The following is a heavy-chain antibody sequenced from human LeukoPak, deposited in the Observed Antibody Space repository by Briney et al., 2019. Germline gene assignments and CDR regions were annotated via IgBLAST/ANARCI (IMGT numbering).Heavy chain of an antibody. V-gene: IGHV5-51*01. CDR2: IYAGDSNT. CDR3: ARLGGDLYCTSTRCFYDY. D-gene: IGHD2-2*01. Sequence: VESLKTSCKGSGYRFTSYWIGWVRRMPGKGLEWMGLIYAGDSNTRYRPSFQGQVTISVDKSISTAYLQWSSLKASDTAMYYCARLGGDLYCTSTRCFYDYWGQGTLVTVSP. CDR1: GYRFTSYW. J-gene: IGHJ4*02.